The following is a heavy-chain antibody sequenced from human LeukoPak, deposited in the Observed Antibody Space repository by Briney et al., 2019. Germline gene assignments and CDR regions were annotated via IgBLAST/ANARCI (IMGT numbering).Heavy chain of an antibody. Sequence: SETLSLTCTVSGDPISTSSYYWGWIRQPPGKGLEWLGSIYYSGSTYYNPSLKSRVTISVDTSKNQCSLNLYSVTAANTAVFYCARSYYYDYRQIDYWGQGTLVTVSS. D-gene: IGHD3-22*01. CDR1: GDPISTSSYY. J-gene: IGHJ4*02. CDR3: ARSYYYDYRQIDY. V-gene: IGHV4-39*01. CDR2: IYYSGST.